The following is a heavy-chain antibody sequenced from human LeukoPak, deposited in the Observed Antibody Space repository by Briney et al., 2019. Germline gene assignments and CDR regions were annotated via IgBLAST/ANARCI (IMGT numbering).Heavy chain of an antibody. D-gene: IGHD1-26*01. Sequence: ASVKVSCKASGGTFSSYAISWVRQAPGQGLEWMGGIIPIFGTANYAQKFQGRVTITADESTSTAYMELSSLRSEDTAVYYCARDKDKDLRAWIYYYGMDVWGQGTTVTVSS. CDR2: IIPIFGTA. CDR1: GGTFSSYA. CDR3: ARDKDKDLRAWIYYYGMDV. V-gene: IGHV1-69*13. J-gene: IGHJ6*02.